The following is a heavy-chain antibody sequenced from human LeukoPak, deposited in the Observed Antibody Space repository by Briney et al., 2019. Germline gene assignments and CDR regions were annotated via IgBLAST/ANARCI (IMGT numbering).Heavy chain of an antibody. CDR3: ARDSFGYGSGSLPY. CDR2: ISSSSSYI. J-gene: IGHJ4*02. D-gene: IGHD3-10*01. CDR1: GFTFSSYS. V-gene: IGHV3-21*01. Sequence: SGGSLRLSCAASGFTFSSYSMNWVRQAPGKGLEWVSSISSSSSYIYYADSVKGRFTISRDNAKNSLYLQMNSLRAEDTAVYYCARDSFGYGSGSLPYWGQGTLVTVSS.